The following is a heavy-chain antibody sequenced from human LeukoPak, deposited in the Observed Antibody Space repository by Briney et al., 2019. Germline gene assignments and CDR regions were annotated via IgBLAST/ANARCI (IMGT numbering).Heavy chain of an antibody. CDR2: ISYDGSNK. Sequence: GGSLRLSCAASGFTFSSYGMHWVHQAPGKGLEWVAVISYDGSNKYYADSVKGRFTISRDNSKNTLYLQMNSLRAEDTAVYYCATAGYYDSSGNSRAYYFDYWGQGTLVTVSS. J-gene: IGHJ4*02. V-gene: IGHV3-30*03. CDR1: GFTFSSYG. CDR3: ATAGYYDSSGNSRAYYFDY. D-gene: IGHD3-22*01.